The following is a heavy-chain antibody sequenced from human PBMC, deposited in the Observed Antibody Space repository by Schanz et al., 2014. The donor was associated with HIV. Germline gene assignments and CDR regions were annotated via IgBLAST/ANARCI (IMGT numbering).Heavy chain of an antibody. CDR3: ANSDRITFGGAIDC. CDR2: ISYDGDYR. V-gene: IGHV3-30*18. CDR1: EFIFSNYG. Sequence: QVQLVESGGGVVQPGRSLRLSCAASEFIFSNYGMHWVRQAPGKGLEWVAVISYDGDYRYYADSVKGRFTISRDNAKNSLYLQMNSLSVEDTAVYYCANSDRITFGGAIDCWGQGTLVTVSS. D-gene: IGHD3-16*01. J-gene: IGHJ4*02.